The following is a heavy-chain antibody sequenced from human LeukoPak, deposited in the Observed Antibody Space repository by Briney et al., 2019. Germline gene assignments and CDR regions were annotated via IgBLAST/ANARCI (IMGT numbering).Heavy chain of an antibody. Sequence: GRSLRLSCAASGFTFDDYAMHWVRQAPGKGLEWVSGISWNSGSIGYADSVKGRFIISRDNAKNSLYLQMNSLRAEDTALYYCAKGTFGVVLVWGQGTLVTVSS. J-gene: IGHJ4*02. CDR3: AKGTFGVVLV. D-gene: IGHD3-3*01. CDR2: ISWNSGSI. V-gene: IGHV3-9*01. CDR1: GFTFDDYA.